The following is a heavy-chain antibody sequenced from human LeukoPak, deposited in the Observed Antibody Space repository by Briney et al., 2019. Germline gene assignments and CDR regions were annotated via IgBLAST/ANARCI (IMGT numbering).Heavy chain of an antibody. J-gene: IGHJ5*02. Sequence: SETLSLTCAVYGGSFSGYYWSWIRQPPGNGLEWIGEINHSGSTNYNPSLKSRVTISVDTSKNQFSLKLSSVTAADTAVYYCARVGVYGFDPWGQGTLVTVSS. CDR3: ARVGVYGFDP. V-gene: IGHV4-34*01. CDR1: GGSFSGYY. CDR2: INHSGST. D-gene: IGHD1-20*01.